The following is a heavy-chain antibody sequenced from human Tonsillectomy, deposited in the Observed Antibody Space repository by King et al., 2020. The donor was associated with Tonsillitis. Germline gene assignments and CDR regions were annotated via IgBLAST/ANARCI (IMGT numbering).Heavy chain of an antibody. CDR3: ARDHTGYPYGMDV. D-gene: IGHD5-12*01. J-gene: IGHJ6*02. CDR1: GGSIRSYY. CDR2: IYYSGST. Sequence: QLQESGPGLVKPSETLSLTCTVSGGSIRSYYWSWIRQPPGKGLEWIGYIYYSGSTNYNPSLKSRVTISVDMSKNQFSLKLSSVTAADTAVYYCARDHTGYPYGMDVWGQGTTVTVSS. V-gene: IGHV4-59*01.